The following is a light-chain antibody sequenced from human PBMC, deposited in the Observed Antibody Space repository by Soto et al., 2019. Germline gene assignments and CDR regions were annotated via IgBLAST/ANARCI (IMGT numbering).Light chain of an antibody. CDR1: QSLSGW. V-gene: IGKV1-5*03. Sequence: DIQMTQSPSTLSASVGDRVTITCRASQSLSGWLAWYQQKPEKAPKLLIHKASTLESGVPSRFSGSGSGAEFTLIISSLQPEDFATYYCQQYNHYPYTFGQGTKLEIK. CDR2: KAS. CDR3: QQYNHYPYT. J-gene: IGKJ2*01.